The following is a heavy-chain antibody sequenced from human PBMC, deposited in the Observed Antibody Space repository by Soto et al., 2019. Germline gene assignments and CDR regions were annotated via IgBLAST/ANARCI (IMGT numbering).Heavy chain of an antibody. CDR2: IYYSRST. D-gene: IGHD7-27*01. Sequence: QVQLQESGPGLVKPSQTLSLTCTVSGGSISSGGYYWSWIRQHPGKGLEWIGYIYYSRSTYYNPSLKSRVTISVDTSKNQFSLKLSSVTAADTAVYYCARDLRWGTRWDDAFDIWGQGTMVTVSS. V-gene: IGHV4-31*03. CDR3: ARDLRWGTRWDDAFDI. CDR1: GGSISSGGYY. J-gene: IGHJ3*02.